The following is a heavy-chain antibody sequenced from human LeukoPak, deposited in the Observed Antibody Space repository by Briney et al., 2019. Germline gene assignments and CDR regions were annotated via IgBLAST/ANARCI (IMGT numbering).Heavy chain of an antibody. V-gene: IGHV3-13*01. CDR3: VREISQGAAVGKYNWYFDL. D-gene: IGHD6-13*01. CDR2: IGAGGDT. CDR1: GFTFSTSD. Sequence: PGGSLRLSCAASGFTFSTSDLHWVRQGTGKSLEWVSAIGAGGDTYYSDSAKGRSTISRENAKNSLYLQMNSLRAGDTAVYYCVREISQGAAVGKYNWYFDLWGRGTPVTVSS. J-gene: IGHJ2*01.